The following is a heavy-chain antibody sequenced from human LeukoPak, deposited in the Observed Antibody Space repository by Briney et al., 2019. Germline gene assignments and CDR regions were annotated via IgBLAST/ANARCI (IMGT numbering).Heavy chain of an antibody. V-gene: IGHV2-5*04. Sequence: SGPTRVTPTQTLTLPCTFSGFSLTTSEVGVGWIRQPPGKALEALALIYWNDDKYYSPSLKSRLTITKDTSKNQVVLTMTNMDPVDTGTYYCGRGRGAARSSLFDYWGQGTLVTVSS. J-gene: IGHJ4*02. CDR3: GRGRGAARSSLFDY. D-gene: IGHD2-15*01. CDR2: IYWNDDK. CDR1: GFSLTTSEVG.